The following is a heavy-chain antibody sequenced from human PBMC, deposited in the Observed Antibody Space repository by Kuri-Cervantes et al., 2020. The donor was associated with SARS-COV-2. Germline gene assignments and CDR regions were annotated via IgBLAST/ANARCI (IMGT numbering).Heavy chain of an antibody. CDR3: ARVPRHICSSTSCYILGRGNYYYMDV. J-gene: IGHJ6*03. V-gene: IGHV4-39*07. Sequence: SETLSPTCNVAGGSISNSGYFWGWIRQPPGKGPEWIASMSYSGIAYYNPSLKSRVTMSLGTSLGTSRNQFSLKMTSVTAADTAVYYCARVPRHICSSTSCYILGRGNYYYMDVWGKGTTVTVSS. D-gene: IGHD2-2*02. CDR1: GGSISNSGYF. CDR2: MSYSGIA.